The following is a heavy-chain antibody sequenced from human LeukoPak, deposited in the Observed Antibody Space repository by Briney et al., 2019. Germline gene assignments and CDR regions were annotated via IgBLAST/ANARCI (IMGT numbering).Heavy chain of an antibody. CDR3: SKGPHSMYSTSWFDY. V-gene: IGHV3-23*01. CDR2: FSGVDVRP. D-gene: IGHD2-2*01. J-gene: IGHJ4*02. CDR1: GFNFRNYA. Sequence: GASLRLTCTAFGFNFRNYAMGWFGQTPGKGLEWVSTFSGVDVRPNSADSVKGRFTISRDNSENTLPLQMNSLRAEDTGIWYCSKGPHSMYSTSWFDYWGQGTLVTVSS.